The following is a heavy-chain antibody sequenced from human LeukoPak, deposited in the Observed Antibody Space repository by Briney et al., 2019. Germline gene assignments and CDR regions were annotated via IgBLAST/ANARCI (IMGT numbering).Heavy chain of an antibody. Sequence: SETLSLTCTVSGGSISSSSYYWGWIRQPPGKGLEWIGSIHYSGSTYYNPSLKSRVTISVDTSKNQFSLKLSSVTAADTAVYYCARDTRKAYYDFWSGYAPFYYYYYMDVWGKGTTVTVSS. J-gene: IGHJ6*03. CDR3: ARDTRKAYYDFWSGYAPFYYYYYMDV. D-gene: IGHD3-3*01. V-gene: IGHV4-39*07. CDR2: IHYSGST. CDR1: GGSISSSSYY.